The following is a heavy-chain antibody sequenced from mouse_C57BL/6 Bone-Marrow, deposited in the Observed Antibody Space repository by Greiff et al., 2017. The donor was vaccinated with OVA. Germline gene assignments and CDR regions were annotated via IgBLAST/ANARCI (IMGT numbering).Heavy chain of an antibody. D-gene: IGHD2-1*01. CDR2: IHPNSGST. J-gene: IGHJ3*01. Sequence: QVQLQQPGAELVKPGASVKVSCKASGYTFTSYWLHWVKQRPGQGLEWIGRIHPNSGSTNYNEKFKSKATLTVDKSSSTAYMQLSSLTSEDSAVYYCASPLYYGNSFAYWGQGTLVTVSA. V-gene: IGHV1-64*01. CDR3: ASPLYYGNSFAY. CDR1: GYTFTSYW.